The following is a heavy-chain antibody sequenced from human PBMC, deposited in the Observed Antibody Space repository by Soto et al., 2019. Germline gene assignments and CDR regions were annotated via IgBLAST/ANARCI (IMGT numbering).Heavy chain of an antibody. CDR2: INAGNGNT. J-gene: IGHJ4*02. Sequence: ASVKVSCKASGGTFSSYTISWLRQAPGQRLEWMGWINAGNGNTKYSQKFQGRVTITRDTSASTAYMELSSLRSEDTAVYYCARDLGGWPDYWGQGTLVTVSS. D-gene: IGHD2-15*01. CDR1: GGTFSSYT. CDR3: ARDLGGWPDY. V-gene: IGHV1-3*01.